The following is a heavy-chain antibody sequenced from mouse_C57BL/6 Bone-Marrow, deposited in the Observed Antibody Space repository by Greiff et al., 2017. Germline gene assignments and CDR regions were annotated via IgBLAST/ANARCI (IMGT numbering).Heavy chain of an antibody. V-gene: IGHV2-2*01. J-gene: IGHJ4*01. D-gene: IGHD2-1*01. CDR3: ARNSGLLWYPGDAMDY. CDR1: GFSLTSYG. CDR2: IWSGGST. Sequence: QVQLKESGPGLVQPSQSLSITCTVSGFSLTSYGVHWVRQSPGKGLEWLGVIWSGGSTDYNAAFISRLSISKDNSKSQVFFKMNSLQADDTAIYYCARNSGLLWYPGDAMDYWGQGTSVTVSS.